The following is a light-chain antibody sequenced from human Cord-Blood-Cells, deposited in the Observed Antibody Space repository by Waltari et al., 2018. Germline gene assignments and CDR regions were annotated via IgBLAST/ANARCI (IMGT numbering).Light chain of an antibody. CDR3: SSYTSSSTLV. J-gene: IGLJ2*01. V-gene: IGLV2-14*01. Sequence: QSALTQPASVSGSPGQSITISCTGTSSDVGGYNYASWYQQHPGKAPKLMIYDVSNRPAGVFNRFSGSKTGNTASLTISGLQAEDEADYYCSSYTSSSTLVCGGGTKLTVL. CDR2: DVS. CDR1: SSDVGGYNY.